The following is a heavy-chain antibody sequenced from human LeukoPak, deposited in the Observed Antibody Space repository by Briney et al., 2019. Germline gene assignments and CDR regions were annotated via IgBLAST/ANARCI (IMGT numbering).Heavy chain of an antibody. J-gene: IGHJ4*02. CDR2: IRYDGSNK. CDR1: GFTFSSYG. D-gene: IGHD3-10*01. CDR3: AKDQVTMVRGVTLPLDY. Sequence: PGGSLRLSCAASGFTFSSYGMHWVRQAPGKGLEWVAFIRYDGSNKYYAGSVKGRFTISRDNSKNTLYLQMNSLRAEDTAVYYCAKDQVTMVRGVTLPLDYWGQRTLVTVSS. V-gene: IGHV3-30*02.